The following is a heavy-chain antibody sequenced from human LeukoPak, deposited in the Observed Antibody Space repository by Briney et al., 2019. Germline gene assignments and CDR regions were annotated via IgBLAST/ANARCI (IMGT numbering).Heavy chain of an antibody. CDR2: IYYRGST. D-gene: IGHD6-6*01. Sequence: SETLSLTCTVSGGSISSYYWSWIRQPPGKGLGWIGYIYYRGSTNYNPSLKSRVTISVDTSKNQFSLKLSSVTAADTAVYYCARVDPDSSSTLEVFDYWGQGTLVTVSS. V-gene: IGHV4-59*01. CDR3: ARVDPDSSSTLEVFDY. CDR1: GGSISSYY. J-gene: IGHJ4*02.